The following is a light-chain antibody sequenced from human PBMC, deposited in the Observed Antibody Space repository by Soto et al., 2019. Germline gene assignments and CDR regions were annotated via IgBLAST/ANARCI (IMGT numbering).Light chain of an antibody. CDR2: DAS. Sequence: DIQMTQSPSTLSASVGDRVTITCRASQSISSWLAWYQQKPGKAPKLLIYDASSLESGVPSRFSGSGSGTEFTLTIISLQPDDFASYYCHQYNSYPWTFAQGTKVEIK. CDR3: HQYNSYPWT. CDR1: QSISSW. V-gene: IGKV1-5*01. J-gene: IGKJ1*01.